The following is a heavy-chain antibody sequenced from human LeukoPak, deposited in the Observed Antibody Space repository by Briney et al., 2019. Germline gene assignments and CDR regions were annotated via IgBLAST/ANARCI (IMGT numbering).Heavy chain of an antibody. V-gene: IGHV3-30*18. Sequence: PGRSLRLSCAASGFTFSSYGMHWVRQAPGKGLEWVAVISYDGGNKYYADSVKGRFTISRDNSKNTLYLQMNSLRAEDTAVYYCANGPYSSGWYFDYWGQGTLVTVSS. CDR1: GFTFSSYG. CDR2: ISYDGGNK. J-gene: IGHJ4*02. CDR3: ANGPYSSGWYFDY. D-gene: IGHD6-19*01.